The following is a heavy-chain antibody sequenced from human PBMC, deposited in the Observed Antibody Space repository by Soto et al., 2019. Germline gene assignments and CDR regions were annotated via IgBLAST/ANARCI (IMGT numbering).Heavy chain of an antibody. V-gene: IGHV2-5*02. CDR1: GFSLTTSGVG. D-gene: IGHD3-3*01. Sequence: QITLNESGPTQVKPRQTLTLTCTFSGFSLTTSGVGVGWIRQSPGKAPEWLALIYWDDDKRYSPSLKSRPTITKDTSKNQVVLTMADLDPAETATYYCAHRVLRTVFGLVTTTAIYFDFWGQGTPVAVSS. CDR3: AHRVLRTVFGLVTTTAIYFDF. J-gene: IGHJ4*02. CDR2: IYWDDDK.